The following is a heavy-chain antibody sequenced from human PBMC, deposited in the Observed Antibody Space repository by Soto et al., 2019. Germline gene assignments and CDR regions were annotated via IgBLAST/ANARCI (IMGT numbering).Heavy chain of an antibody. V-gene: IGHV5-10-1*01. CDR3: ARFPYDILTGYPY. CDR2: IDPSDSYT. J-gene: IGHJ4*02. D-gene: IGHD3-9*01. CDR1: GYSFTSYW. Sequence: PGESLKISCKGSGYSFTSYWISWVRQMPGKGLEWMGRIDPSDSYTNYSPSFQGHVTTSADKSISTAYLQWSSLKASDTAMYYCARFPYDILTGYPYWGQGTLVTVSS.